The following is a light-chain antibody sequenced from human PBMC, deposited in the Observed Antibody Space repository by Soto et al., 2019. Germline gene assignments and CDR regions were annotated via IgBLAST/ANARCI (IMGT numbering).Light chain of an antibody. V-gene: IGLV2-14*01. CDR1: SSDVGGYNY. J-gene: IGLJ1*01. CDR2: EVT. Sequence: QYALTQPASVSGSPGQSITISCTGTSSDVGGYNYVSWYQQRPGKAPKFMIYEVTNRPSGVSNRFSGSKSGNTASLTISGLQAEDEADYYCASYTSRGTRVFGTGTKLTVL. CDR3: ASYTSRGTRV.